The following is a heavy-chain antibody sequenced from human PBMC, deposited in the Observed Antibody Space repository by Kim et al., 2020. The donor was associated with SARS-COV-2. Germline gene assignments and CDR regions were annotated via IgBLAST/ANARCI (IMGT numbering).Heavy chain of an antibody. D-gene: IGHD3-10*01. Sequence: SVKVSCKTSGATFISSGFTWVRQAPGQGLEWMGGIIPVLQTSTYAQKFQGRVTITADESTSAVYLELSSLRSEDTAMYYCAQLGSITMIQGDYWYFDLW. CDR2: IIPVLQTS. J-gene: IGHJ2*01. CDR1: GATFISSG. V-gene: IGHV1-69*13. CDR3: AQLGSITMIQGDYWYFDL.